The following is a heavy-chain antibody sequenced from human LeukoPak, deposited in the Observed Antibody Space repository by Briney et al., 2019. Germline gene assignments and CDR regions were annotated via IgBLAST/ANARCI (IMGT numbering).Heavy chain of an antibody. V-gene: IGHV3-7*03. CDR2: IKEDGTET. D-gene: IGHD1-1*01. CDR3: AKEGRSLQTY. J-gene: IGHJ4*02. Sequence: RGSLRLSCAASGFMFSSNWMSWVRLAPGKGLEWVANIKEDGTETYYVDSVKGRFTISRDNAKNSLFLQMNSLRVEDTAVYYCAKEGRSLQTYWGQGTLVTVSS. CDR1: GFMFSSNW.